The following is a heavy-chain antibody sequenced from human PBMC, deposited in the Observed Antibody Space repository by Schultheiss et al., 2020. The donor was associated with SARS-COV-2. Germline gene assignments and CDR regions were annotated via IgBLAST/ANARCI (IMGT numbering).Heavy chain of an antibody. D-gene: IGHD7-27*01. CDR1: GFTVSSNY. CDR3: ARTANWGNYYYYYYMDV. V-gene: IGHV3-33*08. J-gene: IGHJ6*03. CDR2: IWYDGSNK. Sequence: GGSLRLSCAASGFTVSSNYMSWVRQAPGKGLEWVAVIWYDGSNKYYADSVKGRFTISRDNSKNTLYLQMNSLRAEDTAVYYCARTANWGNYYYYYYMDVWGKGTTVTVSS.